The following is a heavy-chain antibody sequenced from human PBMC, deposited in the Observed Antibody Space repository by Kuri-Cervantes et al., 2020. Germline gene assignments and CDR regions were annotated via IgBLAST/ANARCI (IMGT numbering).Heavy chain of an antibody. D-gene: IGHD3-3*01. CDR2: ISYDGSNK. V-gene: IGHV3-30-3*01. Sequence: GGSLRLSCAASGFTFSSYAMHWVRQAPGKGLEWVAVISYDGSNKYYADSVKGRFTISRDNSKNTLYLQMNSLRAEDTAVYHCARGLPLRFLEWPSFIDYWGQGTLVTVSS. CDR1: GFTFSSYA. J-gene: IGHJ4*02. CDR3: ARGLPLRFLEWPSFIDY.